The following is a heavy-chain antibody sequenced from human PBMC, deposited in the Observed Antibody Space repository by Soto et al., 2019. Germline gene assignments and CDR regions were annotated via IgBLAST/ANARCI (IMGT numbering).Heavy chain of an antibody. J-gene: IGHJ4*02. Sequence: GGSLRLSCAASGFTFSGSAMHWVRQASGKGLEWVGRIRSKANSYATAYAASVKGRFTISRDDSKNTAYLQMNSLKTEDTAVYYCYATPGLYYYDSSGYYTWAEIDYWGQGTLVTVSS. CDR1: GFTFSGSA. D-gene: IGHD3-22*01. CDR2: IRSKANSYAT. CDR3: YATPGLYYYDSSGYYTWAEIDY. V-gene: IGHV3-73*01.